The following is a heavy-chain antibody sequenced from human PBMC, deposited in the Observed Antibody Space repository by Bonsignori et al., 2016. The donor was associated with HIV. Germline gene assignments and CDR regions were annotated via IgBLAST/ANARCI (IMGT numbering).Heavy chain of an antibody. CDR2: INHSGST. D-gene: IGHD3-3*02. J-gene: IGHJ4*02. V-gene: IGHV4-34*01. Sequence: PGKGLEWIGEINHSGSTNYNPSLKSRVTISVDTSKNQFSLKLSSVTAADTAVYYCARGPHFWSGYHEGHGYWGQGTLVTVSS. CDR3: ARGPHFWSGYHEGHGY.